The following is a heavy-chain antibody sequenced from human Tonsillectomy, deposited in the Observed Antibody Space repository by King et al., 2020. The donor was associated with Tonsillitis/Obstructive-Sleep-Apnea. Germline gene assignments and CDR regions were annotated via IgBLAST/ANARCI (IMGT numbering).Heavy chain of an antibody. CDR3: ASGLIAAVGDDY. CDR1: GFTFSNYN. J-gene: IGHJ4*02. CDR2: ISDSSTYI. Sequence: EVQLVESGGGLVKPGGSLRLSCAASGFTFSNYNMNWVRQAPGKGLEWVSCISDSSTYIYYADSVKGRFTISRDNAKNSLYLQMNSLRAEDTAVYYCASGLIAAVGDDYWGQGTLVTVSS. D-gene: IGHD6-13*01. V-gene: IGHV3-21*01.